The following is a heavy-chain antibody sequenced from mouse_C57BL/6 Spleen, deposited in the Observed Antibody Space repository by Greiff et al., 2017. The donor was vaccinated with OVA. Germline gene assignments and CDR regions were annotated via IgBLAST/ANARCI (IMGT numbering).Heavy chain of an antibody. Sequence: QVHVKQSGAELVRPGASVKLSCKASGYTFTDYYVNWVKQRPGQGLEWIARIYPGSGNTYYNEKFKGKATLTAEKSSSTAYMQLSSLTSEDSAVYFCARWGYYGSSYGRGFDYWGQGTTLTVSS. V-gene: IGHV1-76*01. CDR2: IYPGSGNT. CDR1: GYTFTDYY. J-gene: IGHJ2*01. CDR3: ARWGYYGSSYGRGFDY. D-gene: IGHD1-1*01.